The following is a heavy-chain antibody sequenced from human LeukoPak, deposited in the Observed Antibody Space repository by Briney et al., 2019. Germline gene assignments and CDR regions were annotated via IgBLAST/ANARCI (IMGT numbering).Heavy chain of an antibody. Sequence: SETLSLTCTVSGGSISSGDYYWSWIHQPPGKGLEWIGYIYYSGSTYYNPSLKSRVTISVDTSKNQFSLKLSSVTAADTAVYYCASTTPPSYYDFWSGPVRWGQGTLVTVSS. CDR2: IYYSGST. CDR3: ASTTPPSYYDFWSGPVR. V-gene: IGHV4-30-4*01. J-gene: IGHJ4*02. D-gene: IGHD3-3*01. CDR1: GGSISSGDYY.